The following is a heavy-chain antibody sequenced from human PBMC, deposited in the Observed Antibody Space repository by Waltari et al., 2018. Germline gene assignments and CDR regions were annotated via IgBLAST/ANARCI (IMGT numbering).Heavy chain of an antibody. V-gene: IGHV4-34*01. CDR3: ARVGTMQFYR. CDR1: GGSFSGYY. D-gene: IGHD2-2*01. Sequence: QVQLQQWGAGLLKPSETLSLTCAVYGGSFSGYYWSWIRQPPGKGLEWIGEINHSGSTNYNPSLKSRVTISVDTSKNQFSLKLSSVTAADTAVYYCARVGTMQFYRWGQGTLVTVSS. J-gene: IGHJ4*02. CDR2: INHSGST.